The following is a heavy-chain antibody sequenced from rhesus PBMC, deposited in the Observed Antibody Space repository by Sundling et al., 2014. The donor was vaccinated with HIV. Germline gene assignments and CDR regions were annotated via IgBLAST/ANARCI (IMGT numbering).Heavy chain of an antibody. CDR1: GYTFSGNS. Sequence: QVQLVQSGTEVKKPGASVKVSCTASGYTFSGNSINWVRQAPGQGLEWMGWINPSNGKTGYAPRFKGRVTVTRDTSTGTAHMELSSLRSDDTAVYYCARGGSCDTKTCYEYWYFDLVGPWPPNHRPPQ. V-gene: IGHV1-200*01. CDR2: INPSNGKT. D-gene: IGHD2-2*01. CDR3: ARGGSCDTKTCYEYWYFDL. J-gene: IGHJ2*01.